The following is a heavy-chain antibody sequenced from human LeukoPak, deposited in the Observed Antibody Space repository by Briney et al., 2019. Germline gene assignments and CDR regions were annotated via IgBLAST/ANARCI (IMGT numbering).Heavy chain of an antibody. D-gene: IGHD6-13*01. CDR3: ARYGQQLVSDY. V-gene: IGHV3-48*03. J-gene: IGHJ4*02. Sequence: GGSLRLSCAASGFTFSNYEMYWVRQAPGKGVEWLSYISSSGSTLYYADSVKGRFTISRDNAKSSLYLQMNSLRAEDTAVYYCARYGQQLVSDYWGQGTLLTVSS. CDR2: ISSSGSTL. CDR1: GFTFSNYE.